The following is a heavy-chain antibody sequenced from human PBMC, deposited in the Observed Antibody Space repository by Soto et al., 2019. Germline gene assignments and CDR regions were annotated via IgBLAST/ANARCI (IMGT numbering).Heavy chain of an antibody. V-gene: IGHV4-38-2*01. CDR3: ARTFDYYGMDV. CDR2: IYHAGSV. CDR1: GYSIGSGYY. Sequence: AETLSLTCAVSGYSIGSGYYWAGIRQSPGKGLEWIGSIYHAGSVYYNPSLNGRVALSMDTSKNHFSLKLTSVTAADTAVYYCARTFDYYGMDVWGQGTTVTSP. J-gene: IGHJ6*02.